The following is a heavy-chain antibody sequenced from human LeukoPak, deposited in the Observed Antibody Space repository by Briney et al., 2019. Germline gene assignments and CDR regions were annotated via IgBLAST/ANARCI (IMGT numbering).Heavy chain of an antibody. CDR3: ARGDYDILTGYYTGAFDI. V-gene: IGHV4-59*01. CDR2: ICYSGST. CDR1: GGSISSYY. Sequence: SETLSLTCTVSGGSISSYYWSWIRQPPGKGLEWIGYICYSGSTNYNPSLKSRVTISVDTSKNQFALKLSSVTAADTAVYYCARGDYDILTGYYTGAFDIWGQGTMVTVSS. J-gene: IGHJ3*02. D-gene: IGHD3-9*01.